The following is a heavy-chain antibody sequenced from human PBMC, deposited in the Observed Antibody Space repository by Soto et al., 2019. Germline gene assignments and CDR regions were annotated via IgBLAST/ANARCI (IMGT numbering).Heavy chain of an antibody. CDR3: ARGPSADKVDY. D-gene: IGHD3-3*01. J-gene: IGHJ4*02. CDR2: IYNRGNN. V-gene: IGHV4-30-4*01. CDR1: GGSINGGGYF. Sequence: QVQLQESGPGVVKPSQTLSLTCTVSGGSINGGGYFWSWIRQTPGQGLEWIGHIYNRGNNYTNPSLNRRATISRDTSPNQFSLNLNSVTAADTAVYYCARGPSADKVDYWGQGTLVTVSS.